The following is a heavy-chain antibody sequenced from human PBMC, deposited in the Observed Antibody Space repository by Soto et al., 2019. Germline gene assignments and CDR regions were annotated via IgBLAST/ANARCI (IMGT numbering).Heavy chain of an antibody. J-gene: IGHJ4*02. Sequence: QVQLQQWGAGLLKPSETLSLTCAVYGGSFSGYYWTWIRQPPGTGLEWIGEINHSGSTNYNPSLTKRIARSVDTSKNQFSLKLTSVTAADTAVYYCARAKITGLFDYWGQGTLVTVSS. CDR2: INHSGST. CDR3: ARAKITGLFDY. D-gene: IGHD2-8*02. CDR1: GGSFSGYY. V-gene: IGHV4-34*01.